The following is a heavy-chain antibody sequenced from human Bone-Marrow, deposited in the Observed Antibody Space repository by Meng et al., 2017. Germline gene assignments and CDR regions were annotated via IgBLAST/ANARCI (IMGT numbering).Heavy chain of an antibody. J-gene: IGHJ2*01. D-gene: IGHD4-17*01. V-gene: IGHV4-31*03. CDR2: MYDSGCT. CDR1: GVSINSGTHY. Sequence: HVLRRESARRMGKPSHARSLTCTVSGVSINSGTHYWSWIRQHPGKGLEYIGYMYDSGCTYYNPSLKSRVIISVDPSKNQFSLRLNSVTAADTAVYYCASLYGDSSVWYLDLWGRGTLVTVSS. CDR3: ASLYGDSSVWYLDL.